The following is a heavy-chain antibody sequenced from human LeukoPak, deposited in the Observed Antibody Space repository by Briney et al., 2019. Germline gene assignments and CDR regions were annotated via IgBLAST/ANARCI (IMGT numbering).Heavy chain of an antibody. CDR3: ARGIESYGDYGY. CDR1: GGSISGSY. CDR2: MYNSGST. J-gene: IGHJ4*02. Sequence: SETLSLTCTVSGGSISGSYWSWIRQPPGKGLEWIAYMYNSGSTNYNPSLKSRVTISIDTSKNQSSLKLSSLTAADTAIYYCARGIESYGDYGYWGQGILVTVSS. D-gene: IGHD4-17*01. V-gene: IGHV4-59*01.